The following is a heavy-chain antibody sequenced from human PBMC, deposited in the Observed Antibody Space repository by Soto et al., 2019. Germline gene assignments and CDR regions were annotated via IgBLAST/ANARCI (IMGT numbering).Heavy chain of an antibody. D-gene: IGHD3-10*01. J-gene: IGHJ3*02. CDR1: GGTFSSYT. Sequence: QVQLVQSGAEVKKPGSSVKVSCKASGGTFSSYTISWVRQAPGQGLEWMGRIIPILGIANYAQKFQGRVTITAXXSXSXXYMELSSLRSEDTAVYYCARNMVRGVIGRDDAFDIWGQGTMVTVSS. CDR2: IIPILGIA. CDR3: ARNMVRGVIGRDDAFDI. V-gene: IGHV1-69*02.